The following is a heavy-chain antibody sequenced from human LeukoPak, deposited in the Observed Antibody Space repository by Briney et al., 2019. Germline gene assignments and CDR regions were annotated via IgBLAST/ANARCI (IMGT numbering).Heavy chain of an antibody. V-gene: IGHV3-74*01. Sequence: QPGGSLRLSCAASGFTFSSYWMHWVRQGPGRGLVWVSRITSDGSSTSYADSVKGRFTISRDNAKNTLYLQMNSLRADDTAVYYCARGYSRRWFDPWGQGTLVTVSS. CDR2: ITSDGSST. CDR1: GFTFSSYW. J-gene: IGHJ5*02. D-gene: IGHD1-14*01. CDR3: ARGYSRRWFDP.